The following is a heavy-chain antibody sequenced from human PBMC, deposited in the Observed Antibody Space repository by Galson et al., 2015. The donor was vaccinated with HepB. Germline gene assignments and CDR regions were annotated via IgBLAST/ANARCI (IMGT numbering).Heavy chain of an antibody. V-gene: IGHV3-48*01. D-gene: IGHD2-2*01. CDR3: ARLGYCSSTSCYGGWYFDL. CDR1: GFTLSSYS. CDR2: ISSSSSTI. Sequence: SLRLSCAASGFTLSSYSMNWVRQAPGKGLEWVSYISSSSSTIYYADSVKGRFTISRDNAKNSLYLQMNSLRAEDTAVYYCARLGYCSSTSCYGGWYFDLWGRGTLVTVSS. J-gene: IGHJ2*01.